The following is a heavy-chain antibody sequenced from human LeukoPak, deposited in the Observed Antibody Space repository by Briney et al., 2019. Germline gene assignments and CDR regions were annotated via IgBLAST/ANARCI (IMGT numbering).Heavy chain of an antibody. D-gene: IGHD2-2*01. CDR2: IWYDGSHT. V-gene: IGHV3-33*01. CDR3: VRGGYCSGTSCAHYDGMDV. J-gene: IGHJ6*02. CDR1: GFSFSSYG. Sequence: GGSLRLSCAASGFSFSSYGMRWVRQAPGKGLEWVGDIWYDGSHTYYADSVKGRFTISRDNSMNTLYMQMNSLRGEDAAVYYCVRGGYCSGTSCAHYDGMDVWGRGTTVTVSS.